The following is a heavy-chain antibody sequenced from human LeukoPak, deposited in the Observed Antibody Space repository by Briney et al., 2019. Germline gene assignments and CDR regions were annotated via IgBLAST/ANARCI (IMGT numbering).Heavy chain of an antibody. V-gene: IGHV4-31*03. J-gene: IGHJ6*02. CDR1: GGSISSGGYY. Sequence: SETLSLTCTVSGGSISSGGYYWSWIRQHPGKGLEWIGYIYYSGSTYYNPSLKSRVTISVNTSKNQFSLKLSSVTAADTAVYYCARESRGSGSYYNGDGMDVWGQGTTVTVSS. CDR3: ARESRGSGSYYNGDGMDV. D-gene: IGHD3-10*01. CDR2: IYYSGST.